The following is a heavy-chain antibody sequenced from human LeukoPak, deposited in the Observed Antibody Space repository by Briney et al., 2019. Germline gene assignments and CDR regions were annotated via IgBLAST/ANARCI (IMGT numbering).Heavy chain of an antibody. CDR2: TYYRSNWYY. Sequence: SQTLSLTCAISGDSVSDNSAAWNWIRQSPSRGLEWLGRTYYRSNWYYNYAISVKSRITVTPDTSKNQFSLQLNSVTPEDTAVYYCARDLCDSANCPNNWMDAWGQGTLVTVSS. D-gene: IGHD3-22*01. J-gene: IGHJ5*02. CDR1: GDSVSDNSAA. CDR3: ARDLCDSANCPNNWMDA. V-gene: IGHV6-1*01.